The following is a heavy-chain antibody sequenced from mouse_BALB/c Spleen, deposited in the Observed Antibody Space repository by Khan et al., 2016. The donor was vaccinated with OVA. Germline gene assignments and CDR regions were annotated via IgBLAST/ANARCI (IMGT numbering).Heavy chain of an antibody. CDR3: ARIYGGDFDY. V-gene: IGHV3-2*02. CDR1: GYSITSDYA. Sequence: VQLKESGPGLVKPSQSLSLTCTVTGYSITSDYAWNWIRQSPGNKLEWMGYISYSGNTKYNPSLKSRISITRDTSKNQFFLQLNSVTIEDTATYFCARIYGGDFDYWGQGTTLTVSS. CDR2: ISYSGNT. J-gene: IGHJ2*01. D-gene: IGHD1-1*01.